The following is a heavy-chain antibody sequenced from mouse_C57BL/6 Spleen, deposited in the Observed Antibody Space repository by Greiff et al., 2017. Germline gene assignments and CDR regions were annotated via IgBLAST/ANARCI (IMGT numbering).Heavy chain of an antibody. CDR3: ARRGDVGGFDY. V-gene: IGHV1-69*01. CDR2: IDPSDSYT. CDR1: GYTFTSYW. D-gene: IGHD1-1*02. J-gene: IGHJ2*01. Sequence: QVQLQQSGAELVMPGASVKLSCKASGYTFTSYWMHWVKQRPGQGLEWIGEIDPSDSYTNYNQKFKGKSTLTVDKSSSTAYMQLSSLTSEDSAVYYCARRGDVGGFDYWGQGTTLTVSS.